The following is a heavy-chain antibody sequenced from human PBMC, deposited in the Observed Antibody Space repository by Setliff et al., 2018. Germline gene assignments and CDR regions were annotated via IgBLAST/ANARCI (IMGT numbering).Heavy chain of an antibody. D-gene: IGHD1-26*01. Sequence: SETLSLTCTVSGVSISSYYWGWIRQAPGKGLEWIGTAHQSGTTFYNPSLKGRVTMSVDTSKSQFSLKLNSVTATDTAVYYCARQPTGTYQWTFDSWGQGTLVTVSS. CDR3: ARQPTGTYQWTFDS. J-gene: IGHJ4*02. V-gene: IGHV4-59*08. CDR2: AHQSGTT. CDR1: GVSISSYY.